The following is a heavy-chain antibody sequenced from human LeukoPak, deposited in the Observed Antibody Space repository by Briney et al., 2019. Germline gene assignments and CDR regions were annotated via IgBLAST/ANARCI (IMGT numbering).Heavy chain of an antibody. D-gene: IGHD3-3*01. CDR1: GGSFSGYY. CDR3: ARGVPPTIWYYYYMDV. CDR2: INHSGST. V-gene: IGHV4-34*01. J-gene: IGHJ6*03. Sequence: SETLSLTCAVYGGSFSGYYWGCIRHPPGKGLEWIGEINHSGSTNYNPSLKSRVTISVDTSKNQFSLKLSSVTAADTAVYYCARGVPPTIWYYYYMDVWGKGTTVTVSS.